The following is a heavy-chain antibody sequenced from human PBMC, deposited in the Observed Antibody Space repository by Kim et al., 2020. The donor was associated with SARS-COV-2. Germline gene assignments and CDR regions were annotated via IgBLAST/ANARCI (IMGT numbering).Heavy chain of an antibody. J-gene: IGHJ3*02. D-gene: IGHD1-26*01. Sequence: GGSLRLSCAASGFTVSSNYMSWVRQAPGKGLEWVSVIYSGGSTYYADSVKGRFTISRDNSKNTLYLQMNSLRAEDTAVYYCARDRHLRPVGATPDAFDIWGQGTMVTVSS. CDR2: IYSGGST. V-gene: IGHV3-66*01. CDR1: GFTVSSNY. CDR3: ARDRHLRPVGATPDAFDI.